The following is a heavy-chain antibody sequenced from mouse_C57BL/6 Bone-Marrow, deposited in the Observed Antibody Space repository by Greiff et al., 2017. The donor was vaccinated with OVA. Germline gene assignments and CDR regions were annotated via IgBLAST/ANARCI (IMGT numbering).Heavy chain of an antibody. J-gene: IGHJ2*01. Sequence: EVQLQQSGTVLARPGASVKMSCKTSGYTFTSYWMHWVKQRPGQGLEWIGAIYPGNSDTSYNQKFKGKAKLTAVTSASTAYMELSSLTNEDSAVYYCRITTVVNFDYWGQGTTLTGSS. CDR1: GYTFTSYW. CDR3: RITTVVNFDY. D-gene: IGHD1-1*01. V-gene: IGHV1-5*01. CDR2: IYPGNSDT.